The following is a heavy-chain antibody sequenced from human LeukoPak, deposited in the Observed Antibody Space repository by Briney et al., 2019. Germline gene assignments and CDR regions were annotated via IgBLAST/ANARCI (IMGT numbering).Heavy chain of an antibody. V-gene: IGHV4-34*01. CDR1: GGSFSGYY. CDR2: INHSGST. D-gene: IGHD3-10*01. Sequence: PSETPSLTCAVYGGSFSGYYWSWIRQPPGKGLEWIGEINHSGSTNYNPSLKSRVTISVDTSKNQFSLKLSSVTAADTAVYYCARATVNYYGSGSYPLYYFDYWGQGTLVTVSS. CDR3: ARATVNYYGSGSYPLYYFDY. J-gene: IGHJ4*02.